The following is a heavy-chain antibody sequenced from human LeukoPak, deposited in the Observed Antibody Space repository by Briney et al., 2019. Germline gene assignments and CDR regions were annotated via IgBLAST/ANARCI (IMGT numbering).Heavy chain of an antibody. Sequence: SVKVSCKASGGTFSSYAISWVRQAPGQGLEWMGRIIPVFGTANYAQKFQGRVTITTGESTSTAYMELSSLRSEDTAVYYCALPADGQLWSLHDAFDIWGQGTMVTVSS. CDR3: ALPADGQLWSLHDAFDI. D-gene: IGHD5-18*01. CDR2: IIPVFGTA. J-gene: IGHJ3*02. CDR1: GGTFSSYA. V-gene: IGHV1-69*05.